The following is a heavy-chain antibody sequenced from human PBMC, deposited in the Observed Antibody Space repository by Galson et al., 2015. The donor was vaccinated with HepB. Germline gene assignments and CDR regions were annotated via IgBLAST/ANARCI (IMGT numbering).Heavy chain of an antibody. Sequence: SVKVSCKASGGTFSSYAISWVRQAPGQGLEWMGRIIPIIGIANYAQKLQGRVTITTDKPTSTAYMELSSLRSEDTAVYYCASSKDNDDYLPLGHSSWGQGTLVTVSS. CDR3: ASSKDNDDYLPLGHSS. V-gene: IGHV1-69*04. J-gene: IGHJ1*01. CDR1: GGTFSSYA. CDR2: IIPIIGIA. D-gene: IGHD4-17*01.